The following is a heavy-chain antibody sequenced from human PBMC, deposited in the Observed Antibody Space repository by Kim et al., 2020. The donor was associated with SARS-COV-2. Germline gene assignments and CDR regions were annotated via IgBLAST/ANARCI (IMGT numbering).Heavy chain of an antibody. CDR2: IYTSGST. D-gene: IGHD3-10*01. CDR1: GGSISSGSYY. J-gene: IGHJ5*02. CDR3: ARESVARSNLWFGELYT. Sequence: SETLSLTCTVSGGSISSGSYYWSWIRQPAGKGLEWIGRIYTSGSTNYNPSLKSRVTISVDTSKNQFSLKLSSVTAADTAVYYCARESVARSNLWFGELYTWGQGTLVTVSS. V-gene: IGHV4-61*02.